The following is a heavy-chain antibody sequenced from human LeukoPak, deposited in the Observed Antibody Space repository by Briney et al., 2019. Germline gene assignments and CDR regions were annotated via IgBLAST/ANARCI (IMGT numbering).Heavy chain of an antibody. CDR2: IYYSGST. CDR3: ASLYSNFDY. CDR1: GGSISSHY. Sequence: SETLSLTCTVSGGSISSHYWSWIRQPPGKGLEWIGYIYYSGSTNYNPSLKSRVTISVDASKNQFSLKPSSVTAADTAVYYCASLYSNFDYWGQGTLVTVSS. D-gene: IGHD4-11*01. V-gene: IGHV4-59*11. J-gene: IGHJ4*02.